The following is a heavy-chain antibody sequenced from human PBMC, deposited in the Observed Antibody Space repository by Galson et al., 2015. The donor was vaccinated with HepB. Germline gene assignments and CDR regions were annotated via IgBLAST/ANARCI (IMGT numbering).Heavy chain of an antibody. CDR3: ARDMAGVITIYNYYGMDV. CDR2: IWFDGSDK. CDR1: GFTFSKYG. Sequence: SLRLSCAASGFTFSKYGMYWVRQAPGKGLEWVALIWFDGSDKYYADSVKGRFTISRDNAKNSLYLQMNSLRAEDTAVYFCARDMAGVITIYNYYGMDVWGQGATVTVSS. D-gene: IGHD3-16*02. J-gene: IGHJ6*02. V-gene: IGHV3-33*07.